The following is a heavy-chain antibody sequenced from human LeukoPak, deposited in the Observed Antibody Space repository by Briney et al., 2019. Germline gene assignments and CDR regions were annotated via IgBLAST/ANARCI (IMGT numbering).Heavy chain of an antibody. CDR3: AKGHRYCGGGSCPIYFDY. J-gene: IGHJ4*02. V-gene: IGHV3-23*01. CDR2: ISGGGGST. CDR1: GFTVSSNY. D-gene: IGHD2-15*01. Sequence: PGGSLRLSCAVSGFTVSSNYMNWVRQAPGKGLEWVSSISGGGGSTFYADPVNGRFTISRDNSKNTLYLQMNSLRDEDSAVYYCAKGHRYCGGGSCPIYFDYWGQGALVTVSS.